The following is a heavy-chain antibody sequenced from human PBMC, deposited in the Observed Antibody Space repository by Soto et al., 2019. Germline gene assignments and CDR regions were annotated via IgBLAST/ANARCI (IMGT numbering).Heavy chain of an antibody. V-gene: IGHV4-39*01. CDR2: IYYSGST. Sequence: QLQLQESGPGLVKPSETLSLTCTVSGGSISSSSYYWGWIRQPPGKGLEWIGSIYYSGSTYYNPSLKGRVTISVDTSKNQFSLKLSSVTAADTAVYYCARPYGSGTPSGIYFDYWGQGTLVTVSS. CDR1: GGSISSSSYY. CDR3: ARPYGSGTPSGIYFDY. J-gene: IGHJ4*02. D-gene: IGHD3-10*01.